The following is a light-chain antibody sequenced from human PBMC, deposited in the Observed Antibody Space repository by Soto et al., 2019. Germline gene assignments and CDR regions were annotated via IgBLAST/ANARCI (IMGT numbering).Light chain of an antibody. J-gene: IGLJ2*01. V-gene: IGLV2-8*01. CDR3: SSYAGSVNVI. CDR1: SRDVGGYDY. CDR2: EVS. Sequence: QSALTQPRSVSGSPGQSVTISCTGTSRDVGGYDYVSWYQQHPGKAPKLMISEVSKRPSGVADRFSGSKSGNTGSLTVSGLEAEDEADYYCSSYAGSVNVIFGGGTKLTVL.